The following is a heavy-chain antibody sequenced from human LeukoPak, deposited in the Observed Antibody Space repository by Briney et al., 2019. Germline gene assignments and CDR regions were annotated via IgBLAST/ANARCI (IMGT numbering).Heavy chain of an antibody. J-gene: IGHJ4*02. D-gene: IGHD1-14*01. CDR2: LESDGNT. CDR1: GFTVITND. CDR3: ARGVEPLAANTLAY. V-gene: IGHV3-53*01. Sequence: GRSLRLSCAASGFTVITNDITWVRQAPGEGLEWVSVLESDGNTKYADSVQGRFTISRDNSKNTLYLEMNSLSPDDTAVYYCARGVEPLAANTLAYWGQGTLVTVSS.